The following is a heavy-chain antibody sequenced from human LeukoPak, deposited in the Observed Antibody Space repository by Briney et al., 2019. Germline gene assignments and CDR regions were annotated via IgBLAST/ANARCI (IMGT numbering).Heavy chain of an antibody. CDR1: GFTFSSYG. Sequence: PGRSLRLSCAASGFTFSSYGMHWVRQAPGKGLEWVAVISYDGSNKYYADSVKGRFTISRDNSKNTLYLQMNSLRAEDTAVYYCAKDFARRIAVAATPFGYWGQGTLVTVSS. CDR2: ISYDGSNK. D-gene: IGHD6-19*01. CDR3: AKDFARRIAVAATPFGY. J-gene: IGHJ4*02. V-gene: IGHV3-30*18.